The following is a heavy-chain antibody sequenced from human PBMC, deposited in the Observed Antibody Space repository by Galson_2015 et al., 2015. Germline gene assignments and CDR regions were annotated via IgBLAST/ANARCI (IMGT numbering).Heavy chain of an antibody. CDR2: IYYSGST. D-gene: IGHD3-10*01. J-gene: IGHJ4*02. CDR1: GGSISSYY. V-gene: IGHV4-59*01. Sequence: SETLSLTCTVSGGSISSYYWSWIRQPPGKGLEWIGYIYYSGSTNYNPSLKSRDTISVDTSKNQFSLKLSSVTAADTAVYYCARGSTTYYYGSGSFDYWGQGTLVTVSS. CDR3: ARGSTTYYYGSGSFDY.